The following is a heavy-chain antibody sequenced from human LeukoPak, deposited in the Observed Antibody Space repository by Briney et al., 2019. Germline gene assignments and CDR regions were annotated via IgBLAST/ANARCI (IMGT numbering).Heavy chain of an antibody. V-gene: IGHV1-46*01. CDR1: GYSFISHY. J-gene: IGHJ5*02. Sequence: GASVKLSCKASGYSFISHYMHWVRQAPGQGLEWVGLINPTGSSTLYAHKFQGRVTITRDMSTTTDYMELSSLRSADTAVYYCARDNSVGDVAWWFDPWGQGTLVTVSS. CDR3: ARDNSVGDVAWWFDP. D-gene: IGHD4-23*01. CDR2: INPTGSST.